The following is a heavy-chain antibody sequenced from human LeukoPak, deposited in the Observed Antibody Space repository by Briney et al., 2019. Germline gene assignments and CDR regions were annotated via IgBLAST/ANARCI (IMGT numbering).Heavy chain of an antibody. CDR1: RYTFTSYD. J-gene: IGHJ4*02. Sequence: ASVKVSCKASRYTFTSYDINWVRQATGQGLEWMGWMNPNSGNTGYAQKFQGRVTMTRNTSISTAYMELSSLRSEDTAVYYCARGPSSTYYYGSGSYSDYWGQGTLVTVSS. D-gene: IGHD3-10*01. V-gene: IGHV1-8*01. CDR2: MNPNSGNT. CDR3: ARGPSSTYYYGSGSYSDY.